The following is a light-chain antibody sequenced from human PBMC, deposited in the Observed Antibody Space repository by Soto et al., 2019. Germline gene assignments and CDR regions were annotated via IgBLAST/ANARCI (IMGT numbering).Light chain of an antibody. V-gene: IGLV1-40*01. CDR2: GNS. CDR1: SSNIGAGYD. CDR3: QSYDSNLSGYV. J-gene: IGLJ1*01. Sequence: VLTQPPSVSGAPGQRVTISCTGSSSNIGAGYDVHWYQQLPGTAPKLLIYGNSNRPSGVPDRFSGSKSGTSASLAITGLXAEDEADYYCQSYDSNLSGYVFGTGTKVTVL.